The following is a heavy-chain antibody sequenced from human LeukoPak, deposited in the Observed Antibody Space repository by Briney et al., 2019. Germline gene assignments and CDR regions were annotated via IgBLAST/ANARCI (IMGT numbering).Heavy chain of an antibody. V-gene: IGHV1-69*04. CDR1: GGTFSSYA. Sequence: PVKVSCKASGGTFSSYAISWVRQAPGQGLEWMGRIIPILGIANYAQKFQGRVTITADKSTSTAYMELSSLRSEDTAVYYCAREGYCGGDCYYYFDYWGQGTLVTVSS. CDR3: AREGYCGGDCYYYFDY. D-gene: IGHD2-21*02. CDR2: IIPILGIA. J-gene: IGHJ4*02.